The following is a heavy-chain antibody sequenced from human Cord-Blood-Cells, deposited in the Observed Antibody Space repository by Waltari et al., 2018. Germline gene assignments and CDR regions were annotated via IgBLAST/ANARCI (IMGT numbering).Heavy chain of an antibody. CDR2: ISGSGGST. Sequence: EVQLLESGGGLVQPGGSLRLSCAATGFTFSSYAMSWVRPAPGKGLEWVSAISGSGGSTYYADSVKGRFTISRDNSKNTLYLQMNSLRAEDTAVYYCAKELVDIVATGFRTPFDYWGQGTLVTVSS. CDR1: GFTFSSYA. D-gene: IGHD5-12*01. CDR3: AKELVDIVATGFRTPFDY. V-gene: IGHV3-23*01. J-gene: IGHJ4*02.